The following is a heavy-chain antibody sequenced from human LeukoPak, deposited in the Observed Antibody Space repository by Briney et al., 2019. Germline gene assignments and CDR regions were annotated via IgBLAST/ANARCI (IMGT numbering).Heavy chain of an antibody. D-gene: IGHD4-17*01. CDR2: INPNSGGT. CDR1: GYTFTGYY. Sequence: ASVKVSCKASGYTFTGYYMHWVRQAPGQGLEWMGWINPNSGGTNYAQKFQGKVTMTRDTSISTAYMELSRLRSDDTAVYYCARLRTTVTTFNWFDPWGQGTLVTVSS. CDR3: ARLRTTVTTFNWFDP. V-gene: IGHV1-2*02. J-gene: IGHJ5*02.